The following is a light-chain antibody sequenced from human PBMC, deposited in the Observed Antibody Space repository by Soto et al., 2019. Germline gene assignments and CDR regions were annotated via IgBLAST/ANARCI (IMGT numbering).Light chain of an antibody. CDR2: DAS. J-gene: IGKJ4*01. CDR1: QSVSIN. V-gene: IGKV3D-15*01. CDR3: QQYNNWHPLT. Sequence: EIVMTQSPGTLSVSPGERATLSCRASQSVSINLAWYLQKPGQAPRLLIYDASTRATGIPARFSGSGSGTEFTLTISSLQSKDFAVYYCQQYNNWHPLTFGGGTKVEIK.